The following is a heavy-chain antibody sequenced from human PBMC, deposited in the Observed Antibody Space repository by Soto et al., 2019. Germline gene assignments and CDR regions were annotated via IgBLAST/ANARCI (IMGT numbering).Heavy chain of an antibody. J-gene: IGHJ4*02. D-gene: IGHD3-3*01. V-gene: IGHV3-33*01. CDR3: ARDRRFLEGLDY. Sequence: QMHLVESGGGVVQPGRSLTLSCVASGFTFTSYGIHWVRQAPGKGLEWVAVIWHDGSNKYYGDSVKGRFSISRDKSKNTVYLRMNGLRAEDTAVYYCARDRRFLEGLDYWGQGTLVSVSS. CDR1: GFTFTSYG. CDR2: IWHDGSNK.